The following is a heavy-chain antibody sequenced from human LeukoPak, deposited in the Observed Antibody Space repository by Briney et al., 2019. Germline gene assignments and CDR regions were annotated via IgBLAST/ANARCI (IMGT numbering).Heavy chain of an antibody. D-gene: IGHD3-10*01. CDR3: AKNVLLWFGELWYFDY. V-gene: IGHV3-23*01. CDR1: GFTFSSYA. Sequence: GGSLRLSCAASGFTFSSYAMSWVRQAPGKGLERVSAISGSGGSTYYADSVKGRFTISRDNSKNTLYLQMNSLRAEDTAVYYCAKNVLLWFGELWYFDYWGQGTLVTVSS. CDR2: ISGSGGST. J-gene: IGHJ4*02.